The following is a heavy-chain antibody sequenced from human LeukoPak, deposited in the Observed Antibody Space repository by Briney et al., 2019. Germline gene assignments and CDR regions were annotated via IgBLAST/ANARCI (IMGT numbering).Heavy chain of an antibody. CDR3: ARRSAAGHYYYGMDV. J-gene: IGHJ6*02. CDR1: VGSISIYY. CDR2: INSSGST. V-gene: IGHV4-59*08. D-gene: IGHD2-15*01. Sequence: SESLSLTRTVPVGSISIYYWSWIPPPPEKGLGWMGYINSSGSTNYNPSLKSRVTISVDTSKNQFSLKLSTVTAADTAVYYCARRSAAGHYYYGMDVWGQGTTVTVSS.